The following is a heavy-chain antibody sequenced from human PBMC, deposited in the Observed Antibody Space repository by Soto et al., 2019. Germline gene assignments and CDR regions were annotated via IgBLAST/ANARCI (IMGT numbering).Heavy chain of an antibody. J-gene: IGHJ6*02. D-gene: IGHD3-10*01. CDR1: GFTFDDYA. CDR3: AKDMNVFGGSGSPRSYGMDV. CDR2: ISWNSGSI. V-gene: IGHV3-9*01. Sequence: QLGGSLRLSCAASGFTFDDYAMHWVWQAPGKGLEWVAGISWNSGSIGYADSVKGRFTISRDNAKNSLYLQMNSLRAEDTALYYCAKDMNVFGGSGSPRSYGMDVWGQGTTVTVSS.